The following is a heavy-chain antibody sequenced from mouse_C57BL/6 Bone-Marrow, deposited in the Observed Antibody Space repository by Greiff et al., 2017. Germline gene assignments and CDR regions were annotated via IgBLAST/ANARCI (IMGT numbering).Heavy chain of an antibody. CDR3: ARHERGKKKNYERAMDY. CDR1: GYTFTEYT. D-gene: IGHD1-1*01. CDR2: FYPGSGSI. J-gene: IGHJ4*01. V-gene: IGHV1-62-2*01. Sequence: VKLQESGAELVKPGASVTLSCKASGYTFTEYTIHWVKQRSGQGLEWIGWFYPGSGSIKYNEKFKDKATLTADKSSSTVYMELSRLTSEDSAVYCCARHERGKKKNYERAMDYWGQGTSVTVSS.